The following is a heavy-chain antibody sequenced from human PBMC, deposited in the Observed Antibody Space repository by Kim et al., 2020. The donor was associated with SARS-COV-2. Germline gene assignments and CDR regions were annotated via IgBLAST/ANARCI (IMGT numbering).Heavy chain of an antibody. CDR1: GFTFSSYG. V-gene: IGHV3-33*05. CDR3: ARDLWSDYYFDY. Sequence: GGSLRLSCAASGFTFSSYGMHWVRQAPGKGLEWVAVISYDGSNKYYADSVKGRFTISRDNSKNTLYLQMNSLRAEDTAVYYCARDLWSDYYFDYWGQGTLVTVSS. J-gene: IGHJ4*02. D-gene: IGHD3-10*01. CDR2: ISYDGSNK.